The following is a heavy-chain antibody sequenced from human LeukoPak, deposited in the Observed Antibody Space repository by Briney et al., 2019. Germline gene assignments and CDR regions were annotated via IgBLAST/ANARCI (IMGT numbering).Heavy chain of an antibody. CDR1: GFTLSSYW. CDR2: IKQDGSEK. V-gene: IGHV3-7*03. D-gene: IGHD6-19*01. Sequence: GGSLRLSCAASGFTLSSYWMRWVRQAPGKGLEWVANIKQDGSEKNYVDFVKGRFTISRDNAKNSLYLQMNSLRAEDTAVYYCARNGRSGWNDHDYWGQGTLVIVSS. J-gene: IGHJ4*02. CDR3: ARNGRSGWNDHDY.